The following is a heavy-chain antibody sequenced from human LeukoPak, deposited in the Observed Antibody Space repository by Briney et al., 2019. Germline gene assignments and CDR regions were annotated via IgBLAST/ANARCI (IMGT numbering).Heavy chain of an antibody. Sequence: GGSLRLSCAASGLTLSRNWMNWVRQAPGKGLEGVANIKQDGSAKYYANSVKGRFTISRDDAKNSLYLEMNSLRAEDTAVYYCAGGGGWVFDFWGQGTLVTVSS. D-gene: IGHD6-19*01. CDR1: GLTLSRNW. J-gene: IGHJ4*02. CDR2: IKQDGSAK. CDR3: AGGGGWVFDF. V-gene: IGHV3-7*04.